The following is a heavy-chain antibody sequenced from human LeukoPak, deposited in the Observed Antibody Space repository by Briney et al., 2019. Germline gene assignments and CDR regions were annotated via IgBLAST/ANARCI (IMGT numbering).Heavy chain of an antibody. Sequence: ASVKVSCKASGYTFTGYYMHWVRQAPGQGLEWMGWINPNSGGTNYAQKFQGRVTMTRDTSISTAYMELSRLRSDDTAVYYCARVGGGYCSGGSCYGPLGYYFDYWGQGTLVTVSS. D-gene: IGHD2-15*01. CDR3: ARVGGGYCSGGSCYGPLGYYFDY. J-gene: IGHJ4*02. CDR1: GYTFTGYY. V-gene: IGHV1-2*02. CDR2: INPNSGGT.